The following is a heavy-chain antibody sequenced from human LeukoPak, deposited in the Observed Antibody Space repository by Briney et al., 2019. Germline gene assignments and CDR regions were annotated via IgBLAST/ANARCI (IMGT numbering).Heavy chain of an antibody. V-gene: IGHV3-74*01. D-gene: IGHD2-15*01. CDR2: INSDGSST. CDR1: GLDLSGYW. CDR3: ARCSGGNCYHSDDY. Sequence: PGGSLRLSCAASGLDLSGYWMHWVRQAPGKGLVWVSRINSDGSSTTYANSVQGRFTISRDNAKNTLYLQMSSLRAEDTAVYYCARCSGGNCYHSDDYWGQGTLVTVSS. J-gene: IGHJ4*02.